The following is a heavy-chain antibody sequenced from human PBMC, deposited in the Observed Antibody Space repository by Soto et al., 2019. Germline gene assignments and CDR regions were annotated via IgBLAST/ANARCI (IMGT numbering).Heavy chain of an antibody. CDR3: ARTPIGYCSGGTCSNWFEP. Sequence: PSETLSLTCTVSGGSISGNYWSWIRQPPGRGLEWIGYIYYSGSTYVSPSLKSRVTMSVDTSENQFFLKLRSVTAADTAVYYCARTPIGYCSGGTCSNWFEPWGQGTLVTVS. D-gene: IGHD2-15*01. J-gene: IGHJ5*02. V-gene: IGHV4-59*08. CDR1: GGSISGNY. CDR2: IYYSGST.